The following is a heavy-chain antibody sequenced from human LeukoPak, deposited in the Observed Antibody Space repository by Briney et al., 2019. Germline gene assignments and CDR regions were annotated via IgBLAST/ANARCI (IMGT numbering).Heavy chain of an antibody. CDR2: LYYNGST. CDR1: GGSISSGDYY. Sequence: SQTLSLTCTVSGGSISSGDYYWSWIRQPPGKGLEWIGYLYYNGSTYYNPSLKSRVTISVDTSKNQFSLKLSSLTAADTAVYYCARGHGWDFDYWGQGTLVTVSS. J-gene: IGHJ4*02. CDR3: ARGHGWDFDY. D-gene: IGHD6-19*01. V-gene: IGHV4-30-4*01.